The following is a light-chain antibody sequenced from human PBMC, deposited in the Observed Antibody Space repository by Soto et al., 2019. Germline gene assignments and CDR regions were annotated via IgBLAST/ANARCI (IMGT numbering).Light chain of an antibody. CDR1: SSDVGGYNY. V-gene: IGLV2-11*01. Sequence: QSVLTQPRSVSGSPGQSVTISCTGTSSDVGGYNYVSWYQEQPGKAPKLMIYDVSKRPSGVPDRFSGSKSGNTASLTIYGLQAEDEADYYCCSYAGSYSYVFGTGTKV. J-gene: IGLJ1*01. CDR3: CSYAGSYSYV. CDR2: DVS.